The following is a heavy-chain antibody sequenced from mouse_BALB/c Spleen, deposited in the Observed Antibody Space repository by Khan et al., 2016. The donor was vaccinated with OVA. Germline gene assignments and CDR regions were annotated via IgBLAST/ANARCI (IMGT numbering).Heavy chain of an antibody. V-gene: IGHV1-77*01. CDR3: ARRNYFGYTFAY. D-gene: IGHD1-2*01. CDR2: ISPGSGDT. Sequence: QVQLKQSGAELARPGASVKLSCKASGYTFTDYYINWVKQRTGQGLEWIGEISPGSGDTYYNEKFKGKATLTADKSSTTAYMQLSSLPSEASAVYCGARRNYFGYTFAYWGQGTLVTVSA. CDR1: GYTFTDYY. J-gene: IGHJ3*01.